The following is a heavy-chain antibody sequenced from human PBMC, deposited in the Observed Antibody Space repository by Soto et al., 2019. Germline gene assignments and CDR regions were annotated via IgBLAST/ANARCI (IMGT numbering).Heavy chain of an antibody. CDR2: ISAKNGNT. Sequence: ASVKVSCKTSGYTFSDYGISWVRQAPGQGLEWMGWISAKNGNTNFAQKFRGRVTMITDTSTNTVYMELRNLRLDDTAVYYCARGPPEKPPDYWGQGTLVTVYS. V-gene: IGHV1-18*01. J-gene: IGHJ4*02. CDR3: ARGPPEKPPDY. CDR1: GYTFSDYG.